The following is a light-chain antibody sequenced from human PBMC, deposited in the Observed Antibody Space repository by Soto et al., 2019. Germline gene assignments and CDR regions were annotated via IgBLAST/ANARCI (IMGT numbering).Light chain of an antibody. CDR3: SSYRSSSTLDYV. CDR1: SSDVGGYNY. V-gene: IGLV2-14*01. J-gene: IGLJ1*01. CDR2: GVS. Sequence: QSALTQPASVSGSPGQSITISCTGTSSDVGGYNYVSWYQQHPGKAPKLIIYGVSNRPSGVSNRFSGSKSGNTASLTISGLQAEDEADYYCSSYRSSSTLDYVFGTGTKLTVL.